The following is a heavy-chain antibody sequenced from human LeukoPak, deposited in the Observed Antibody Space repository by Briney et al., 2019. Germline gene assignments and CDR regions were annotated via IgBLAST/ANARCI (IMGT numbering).Heavy chain of an antibody. D-gene: IGHD3-22*01. V-gene: IGHV3-11*04. CDR3: ARSRSGYYEDY. Sequence: GSLRLPCAASGFTFSDYYMSWIRQAPGKGLEWVSYISSSGSFIYYADSVKGRFTISRDNAKNSLYLHMNSLSAEDTAVYYCARSRSGYYEDYWGQGTLVTVSS. J-gene: IGHJ4*02. CDR1: GFTFSDYY. CDR2: ISSSGSFI.